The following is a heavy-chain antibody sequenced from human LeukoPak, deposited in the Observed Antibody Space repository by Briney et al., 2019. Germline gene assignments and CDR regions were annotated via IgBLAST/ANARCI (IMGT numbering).Heavy chain of an antibody. Sequence: PGGSLRLSCAASGFTFSNAWMSWVRQAPGKGLEWVGRIKTKTDGETTDYDSPVKGRFTISRDDSKNTLYLQMNSLKTEDTAVYFCTPSIVGATTFDYWGQGTLVTVSS. D-gene: IGHD1-26*01. CDR1: GFTFSNAW. V-gene: IGHV3-15*01. CDR3: TPSIVGATTFDY. J-gene: IGHJ4*02. CDR2: IKTKTDGETT.